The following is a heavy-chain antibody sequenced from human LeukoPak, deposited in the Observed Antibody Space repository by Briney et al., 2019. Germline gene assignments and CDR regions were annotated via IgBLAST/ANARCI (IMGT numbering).Heavy chain of an antibody. J-gene: IGHJ3*02. V-gene: IGHV4-34*01. CDR2: INHSGST. CDR3: ARETSGSNDAFDI. CDR1: GGSFSGYY. D-gene: IGHD1-26*01. Sequence: KPSETLSLTCAVYGGSFSGYYWTWLRQPPGKGLEWIGEINHSGSTNYNPSLKSRVTISVDTSKNQFSLKLSSVTAADTAVYYCARETSGSNDAFDIWGQGTMVTVSS.